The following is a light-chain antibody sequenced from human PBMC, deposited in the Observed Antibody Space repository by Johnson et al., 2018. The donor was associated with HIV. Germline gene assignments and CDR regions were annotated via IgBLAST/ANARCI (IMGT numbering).Light chain of an antibody. CDR1: SSNIGNNY. V-gene: IGLV1-51*01. CDR3: GTWDFSVSAYV. Sequence: QSALTQPPSMSAAPGQKVTISCSTSSSNIGNNYVSWYQQLPGTAPKLLIYDNNKRPSGIPDRFSGSKSGTSATLGITGLQTGDEADYYCGTWDFSVSAYVFGSGTKVT. J-gene: IGLJ1*01. CDR2: DNN.